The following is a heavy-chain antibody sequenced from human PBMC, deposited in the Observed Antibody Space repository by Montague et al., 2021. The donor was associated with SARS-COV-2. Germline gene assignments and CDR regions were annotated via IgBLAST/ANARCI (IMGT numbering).Heavy chain of an antibody. J-gene: IGHJ6*02. D-gene: IGHD3-10*01. Sequence: SETLSLTCSVSGTSITSYYWYWIRQPPGKGLEWIGYISDSGSTNYSPPPKSRVTMSVDTSKNQMSMKLTSVTAADTAVYYCARGCLSYFGAGSHCYGMDVWGQGTTVTVSS. V-gene: IGHV4-59*12. CDR3: ARGCLSYFGAGSHCYGMDV. CDR1: GTSITSYY. CDR2: ISDSGST.